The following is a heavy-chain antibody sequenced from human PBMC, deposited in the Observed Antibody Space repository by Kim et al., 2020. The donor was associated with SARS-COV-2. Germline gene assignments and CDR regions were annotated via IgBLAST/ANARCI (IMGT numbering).Heavy chain of an antibody. CDR2: IYYSGST. CDR1: GGSISSYY. V-gene: IGHV4-59*01. Sequence: SETLSLTCTVSGGSISSYYWSWIRQPPGKGLEWIGYIYYSGSTNYNPSLKSRVTISVDTSKNQFSLKLSSVTAADTAVYYCARGGAAGRSKDFDYWGQGTLVTVSS. D-gene: IGHD6-13*01. CDR3: ARGGAAGRSKDFDY. J-gene: IGHJ4*02.